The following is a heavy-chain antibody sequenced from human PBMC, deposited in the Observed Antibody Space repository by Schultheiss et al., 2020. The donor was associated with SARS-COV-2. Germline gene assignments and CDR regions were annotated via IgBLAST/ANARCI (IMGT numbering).Heavy chain of an antibody. V-gene: IGHV4-34*01. Sequence: SETLSLTCAVSGGSFSAYYWTWIRQSPGKGLEWIGEINHSGTTNYNPSLESRVAMSVDTSRNQFSLKLSSVTAADTAVYYCARVVRREHVSYSDYWGQGTLVTVSS. CDR3: ARVVRREHVSYSDY. CDR2: INHSGTT. J-gene: IGHJ4*02. D-gene: IGHD1-26*01. CDR1: GGSFSAYY.